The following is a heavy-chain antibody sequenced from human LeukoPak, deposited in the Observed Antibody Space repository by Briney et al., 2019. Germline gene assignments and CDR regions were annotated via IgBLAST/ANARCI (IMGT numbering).Heavy chain of an antibody. CDR3: ARWRPYFYDSSGYVDY. D-gene: IGHD3-22*01. J-gene: IGHJ4*02. CDR1: GGSMSIYY. V-gene: IGHV4-59*01. CDR2: MYYSGSP. Sequence: PSETLSLTCTVSGGSMSIYYWSWIRQPPGKGLEWIGNMYYSGSPDYNPSLKSRVTISIDTSKNQFSLRLTSVTAADTAVYYCARWRPYFYDSSGYVDYWGQGTLVTVSS.